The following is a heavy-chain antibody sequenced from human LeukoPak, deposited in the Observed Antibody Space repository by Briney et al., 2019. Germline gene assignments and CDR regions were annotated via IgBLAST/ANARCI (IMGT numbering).Heavy chain of an antibody. CDR1: GFTLSSYA. D-gene: IGHD2-15*01. J-gene: IGHJ6*02. CDR3: ARGGKDYGMDV. V-gene: IGHV3-64*04. Sequence: GGSLTLSCSASGFTLSSYAMHWVRQAPGKGLEYVLAISSNGASTYYADSVKGRFTISRDNSKNSLYLQMNNLRAEDTAVYYCARGGKDYGMDVWGQGTTVTVSS. CDR2: ISSNGAST.